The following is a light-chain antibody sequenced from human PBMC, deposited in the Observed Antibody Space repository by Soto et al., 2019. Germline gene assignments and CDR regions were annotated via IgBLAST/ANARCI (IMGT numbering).Light chain of an antibody. V-gene: IGLV2-23*01. CDR3: CSYAGTRTSWV. J-gene: IGLJ1*01. CDR2: EGT. Sequence: QSVLTQPASVSGSPGQSITISCTGSSSDVGGYNHVSWYQQHPGKAPKLMIYEGTKRPSGVSDRFSGSKSGNTASLTISGLQAEDEADYHCCSYAGTRTSWVFGTGTKLTVL. CDR1: SSDVGGYNH.